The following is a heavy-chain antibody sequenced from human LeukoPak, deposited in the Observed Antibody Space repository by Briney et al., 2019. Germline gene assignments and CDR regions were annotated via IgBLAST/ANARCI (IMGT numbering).Heavy chain of an antibody. CDR3: ARGAIWLGELLYDPTPAPGSPLLDY. Sequence: SETLSLTCAVYGGSFSGYYWSWIRQPPGKGLEWIGEINHSGSTNYNPSLKSRVTISVDTSKNQFSLKLGSVTAADTAVYYCARGAIWLGELLYDPTPAPGSPLLDYWGQGTRVTVSS. CDR2: INHSGST. CDR1: GGSFSGYY. D-gene: IGHD3-10*01. V-gene: IGHV4-34*01. J-gene: IGHJ4*02.